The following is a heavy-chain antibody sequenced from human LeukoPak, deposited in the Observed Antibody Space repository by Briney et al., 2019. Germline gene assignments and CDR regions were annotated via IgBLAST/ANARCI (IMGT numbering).Heavy chain of an antibody. D-gene: IGHD2-15*01. V-gene: IGHV5-51*01. CDR2: IYPGDSDT. CDR1: GYSFTSYW. J-gene: IGHJ4*02. Sequence: GESLKISCKGSGYSFTSYWIGWVRQMPGKGLEWMGIIYPGDSDTRYSPSFQGQVTISADKSISTAYLQWSSLKASDTAMYYCARLLGYCSGGSCDTLNYFDYWGQGTLVTVSS. CDR3: ARLLGYCSGGSCDTLNYFDY.